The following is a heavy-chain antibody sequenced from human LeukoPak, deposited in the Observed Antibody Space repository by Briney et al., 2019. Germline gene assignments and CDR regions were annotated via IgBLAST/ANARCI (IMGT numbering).Heavy chain of an antibody. CDR1: GGSISSSSYY. CDR3: ARHRTSSNYFDY. CDR2: IYYSGST. D-gene: IGHD1-1*01. Sequence: SETLSLTCTVSGGSISSSSYYWGWIRQPPGKGLEWIGSIYYSGSTYYNPSLKSRVTISVDTSKNQFSLKLSSVTAADTAVYYCARHRTSSNYFDYWGQGILVTVSS. J-gene: IGHJ4*02. V-gene: IGHV4-39*01.